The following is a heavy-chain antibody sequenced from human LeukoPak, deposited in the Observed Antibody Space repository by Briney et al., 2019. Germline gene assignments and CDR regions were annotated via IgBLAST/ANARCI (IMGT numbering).Heavy chain of an antibody. V-gene: IGHV5-51*01. CDR3: ARHGHCTNGVCYSNYYYHMDV. D-gene: IGHD2-8*01. J-gene: IGHJ6*03. CDR1: GYSFASSW. CDR2: IYPDDSDT. Sequence: GESLKIPCKGSGYSFASSWIGWVRQMPGKGLEGMGIIYPDDSDTRYSPSFEGQITISVDKSISTAYLQWSSLKASDTAVYYCARHGHCTNGVCYSNYYYHMDVWGKGTTVTVSS.